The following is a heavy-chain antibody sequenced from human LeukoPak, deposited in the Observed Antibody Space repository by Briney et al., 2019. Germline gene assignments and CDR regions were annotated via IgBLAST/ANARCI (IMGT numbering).Heavy chain of an antibody. CDR1: GGSISSSSYY. CDR3: ASRYCSSTSCYLSWFDP. CDR2: INHSGSA. V-gene: IGHV4-39*07. D-gene: IGHD2-2*01. J-gene: IGHJ5*02. Sequence: SETLSLTCAVSGGSISSSSYYWGWIRQPPGKGLEWIGEINHSGSANYNPSLKSRVTISVDTSKNQFSLKLSSVTAADTAVYYCASRYCSSTSCYLSWFDPWGQGTLVTVSS.